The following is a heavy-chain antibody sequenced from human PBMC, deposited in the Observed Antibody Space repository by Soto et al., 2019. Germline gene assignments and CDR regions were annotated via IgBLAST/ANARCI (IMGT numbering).Heavy chain of an antibody. D-gene: IGHD2-2*01. V-gene: IGHV4-39*07. CDR1: GGSMSSSSYY. Sequence: WGTLCLTCNVSGGSMSSSSYYWGWIRQPPGKELEWIGSIYYSGYTYYNPSLKSRVTISVDTSKNQFSLKLSSVTAADTAVYYCARDQAIVVVPDDPPFRARYIDAWGHVVTVTV. CDR3: ARDQAIVVVPDDPPFRARYIDA. J-gene: IGHJ6*02. CDR2: IYYSGYT.